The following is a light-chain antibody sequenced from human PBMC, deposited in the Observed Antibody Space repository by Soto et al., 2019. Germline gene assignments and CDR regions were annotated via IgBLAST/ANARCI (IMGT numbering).Light chain of an antibody. CDR3: QQYNSFPPT. CDR1: QGISSY. CDR2: AAS. Sequence: DLPMTQSPSSLSASVGDRVTISCRASQGISSYLAWFQQKPGQAPKSLIYAASTLQSGVPSHFSGSGSGTDFTLTISSLQPEDFATYYCQQYNSFPPTFGGGTKVEI. V-gene: IGKV1-16*02. J-gene: IGKJ4*01.